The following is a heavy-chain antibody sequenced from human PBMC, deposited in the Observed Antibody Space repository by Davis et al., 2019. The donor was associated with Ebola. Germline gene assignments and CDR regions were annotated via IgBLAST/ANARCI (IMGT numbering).Heavy chain of an antibody. J-gene: IGHJ6*02. CDR1: GVSFSGYY. D-gene: IGHD5-24*01. CDR3: ARGMAAEYYYYGMDV. V-gene: IGHV4-34*01. Sequence: MPEGSLRLSFAVYGVSFSGYYWSWIRQPPGKGLEWIGEINHSGSTNYNPSLKSRVTISVDTSKNQFSLKLSSVTAADTAVYYCARGMAAEYYYYGMDVWGQGTTVTVSS. CDR2: INHSGST.